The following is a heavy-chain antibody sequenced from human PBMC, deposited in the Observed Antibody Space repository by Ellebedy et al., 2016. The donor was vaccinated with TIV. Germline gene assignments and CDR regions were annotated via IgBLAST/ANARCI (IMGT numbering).Heavy chain of an antibody. J-gene: IGHJ4*02. CDR3: ARDIGCPGGNCYLLFYY. CDR2: ISGYNGNT. D-gene: IGHD2-15*01. V-gene: IGHV1-18*04. CDR1: GYSFTSNG. Sequence: AASVKVSCKTSGYSFTSNGISWVRQAPGQGLEWMGWISGYNGNTLYAQKLQGRVTMTTDTSTSTAYMELRSLRSDDTAMYYCARDIGCPGGNCYLLFYYWGQGTLVTVSS.